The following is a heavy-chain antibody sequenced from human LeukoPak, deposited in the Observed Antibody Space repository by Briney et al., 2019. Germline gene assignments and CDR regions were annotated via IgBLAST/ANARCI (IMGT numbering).Heavy chain of an antibody. Sequence: GSSVKVSCKASGGTFSNYAIRWVRQAPGQGLEWMGWIIPIFGTANYAQKFQGRVTITTDKSTSTAYMELSSLSSEDTAVYYCARDRVWYYDILTVYSRQRAFDIWGQGTMVTVSS. J-gene: IGHJ3*02. V-gene: IGHV1-69*05. CDR1: GGTFSNYA. CDR3: ARDRVWYYDILTVYSRQRAFDI. D-gene: IGHD3-9*01. CDR2: IIPIFGTA.